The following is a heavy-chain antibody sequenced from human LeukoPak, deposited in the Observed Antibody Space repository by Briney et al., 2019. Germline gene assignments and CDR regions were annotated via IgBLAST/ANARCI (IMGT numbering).Heavy chain of an antibody. CDR2: INHSGST. CDR1: GGSISSSNW. D-gene: IGHD1-26*01. V-gene: IGHV4-4*02. Sequence: SGTLSLTCAVSGGSISSSNWWSWIRQPPGKGLEWIGEINHSGSTNYNPSLKSRVTISVDTSKNQFSLKLSSVTAADTAVYYCASIVGVDYWGQGTLVTVSS. J-gene: IGHJ4*02. CDR3: ASIVGVDY.